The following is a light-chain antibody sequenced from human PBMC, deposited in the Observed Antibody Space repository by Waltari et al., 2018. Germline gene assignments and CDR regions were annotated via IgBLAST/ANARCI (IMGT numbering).Light chain of an antibody. CDR1: NISNKR. V-gene: IGLV3-21*04. CDR2: YDS. Sequence: SYVLTQPPSVSVAPGETARVTCGGDNISNKRGHWYQQKPGQAPVLVMYYDSDRPSGIPERFSGSKSGNTATLTISWVEAGDEADYFCQVWDSTIDHYVFGTGTKVTVL. CDR3: QVWDSTIDHYV. J-gene: IGLJ1*01.